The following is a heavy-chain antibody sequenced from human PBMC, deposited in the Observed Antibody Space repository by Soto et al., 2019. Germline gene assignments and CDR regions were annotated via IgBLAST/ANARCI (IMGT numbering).Heavy chain of an antibody. V-gene: IGHV3-21*01. CDR1: GFTFSSYS. Sequence: GGSLRLSCAASGFTFSSYSMNWVRQAPGKGLEWVSSISSSSSYIYYADSVKGRFTISRDNAKNSLYLQMNGLRAEDTAVYYCARARSNSGRYFDWLLYHDAFDIWGQGTMVTVSS. J-gene: IGHJ3*02. D-gene: IGHD3-9*01. CDR2: ISSSSSYI. CDR3: ARARSNSGRYFDWLLYHDAFDI.